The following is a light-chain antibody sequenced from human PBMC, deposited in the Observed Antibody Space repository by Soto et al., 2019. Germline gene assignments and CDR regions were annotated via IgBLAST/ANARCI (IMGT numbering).Light chain of an antibody. J-gene: IGKJ1*01. CDR3: QEYNNYWT. Sequence: DIQMTQPPSTLSASVGDTVTITCRASQTISRWLAWYQQKPGKAPRLLIYTASTLESGVPSRFSASGSGTEFTLTISSLHPDDFATYYCQEYNNYWTFGQGTKVEVK. CDR1: QTISRW. CDR2: TAS. V-gene: IGKV1-5*01.